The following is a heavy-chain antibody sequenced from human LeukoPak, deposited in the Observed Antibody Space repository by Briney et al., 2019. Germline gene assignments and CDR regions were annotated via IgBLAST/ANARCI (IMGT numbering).Heavy chain of an antibody. D-gene: IGHD2-15*01. Sequence: PSETLSLTCAVYGGSFSGYYWSWIRQPPGKGLEWIGEINHSGSTNYNPSLKSRVTISVDTSKNQFSLKLSSVTAADTAVYYCARGPSVVVVAATRFDYWGQGTLVTVSS. CDR3: ARGPSVVVVAATRFDY. V-gene: IGHV4-34*01. CDR2: INHSGST. J-gene: IGHJ4*02. CDR1: GGSFSGYY.